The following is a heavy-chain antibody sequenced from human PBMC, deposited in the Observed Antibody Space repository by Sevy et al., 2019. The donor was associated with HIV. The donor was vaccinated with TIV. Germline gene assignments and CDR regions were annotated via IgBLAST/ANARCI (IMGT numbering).Heavy chain of an antibody. V-gene: IGHV3-30-3*01. Sequence: GGCLSLSCAASGFTFSDYAFHWVRQAPGKGLEWLEVISFDGNKQYFADSVQGRFTISRDSLKNTVSLHMNSLRVEDTAVYFCARELLPGSYYYYMDVWGKGTTVTVSS. CDR3: ARELLPGSYYYYMDV. J-gene: IGHJ6*03. CDR2: ISFDGNKQ. CDR1: GFTFSDYA. D-gene: IGHD2-15*01.